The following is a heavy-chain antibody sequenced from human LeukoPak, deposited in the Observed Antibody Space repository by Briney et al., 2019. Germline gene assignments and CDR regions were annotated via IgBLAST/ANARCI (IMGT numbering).Heavy chain of an antibody. V-gene: IGHV3-21*01. Sequence: GGSLRLSCVASGFSFNSYTMNWVREAPGKGLEWVSTISPVSSYTWYAESVKGRFTISRDNPKNSLYLQMDSLRAEDTAVYYCVRAVSRRIGMDVWGQGTTVTVSS. CDR3: VRAVSRRIGMDV. CDR1: GFSFNSYT. CDR2: ISPVSSYT. D-gene: IGHD2/OR15-2a*01. J-gene: IGHJ6*02.